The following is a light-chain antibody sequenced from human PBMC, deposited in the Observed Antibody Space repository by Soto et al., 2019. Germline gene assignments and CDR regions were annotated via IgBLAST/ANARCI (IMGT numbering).Light chain of an antibody. CDR3: SSFAGNTNLV. CDR2: EVS. CDR1: SSDVGGYNY. Sequence: QSALTQPPSASGSPGQSVTISCTGTSSDVGGYNYVSWYQQHPGKAPKLMISEVSKRPSWVPDRFSGSKSGNTASLTVSGLQAEDEDDYYCSSFAGNTNLVFGGGTKLTVL. V-gene: IGLV2-8*01. J-gene: IGLJ2*01.